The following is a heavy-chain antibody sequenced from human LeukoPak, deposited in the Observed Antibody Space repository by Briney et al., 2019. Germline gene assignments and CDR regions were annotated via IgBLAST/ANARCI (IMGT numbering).Heavy chain of an antibody. D-gene: IGHD2-21*02. J-gene: IGHJ4*02. Sequence: ASVKVSCKASGGTFSSYAISWVRQAPGQGLEWMGRIIPILGIANYAQKFQGRVTITADKSTSTAYMELSSLRSEDTAVYYCARSSYCGGDCYTPYYFEYWGQGTLVTVSS. CDR3: ARSSYCGGDCYTPYYFEY. CDR2: IIPILGIA. CDR1: GGTFSSYA. V-gene: IGHV1-69*04.